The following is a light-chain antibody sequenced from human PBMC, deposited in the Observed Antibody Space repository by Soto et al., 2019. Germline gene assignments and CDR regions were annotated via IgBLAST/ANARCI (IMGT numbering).Light chain of an antibody. CDR3: QQRGIYPLS. CDR2: DAS. J-gene: IGKJ4*01. CDR1: QSFNNF. Sequence: EIVLTQSPATLSLSPGERATLSCRASQSFNNFLAWYQQKPGQAPRLLIYDASTRATGIPARFSGSGSGTDFTLTINSLEPEDFAVYYCQQRGIYPLSFGGGTKVEIK. V-gene: IGKV3-11*01.